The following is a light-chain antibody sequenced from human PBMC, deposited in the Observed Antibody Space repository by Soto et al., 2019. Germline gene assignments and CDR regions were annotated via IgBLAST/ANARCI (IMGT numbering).Light chain of an antibody. CDR1: SSDVGGYNY. CDR2: DVS. Sequence: QSVLTQPASVSGSPGQWITISRTGTSSDVGGYNYVSWYQQHPGKAPKLMIYDVSNRPSGVSNRFSGSKSVNTASLTISGLQAEDEADYYCSSYTSSSTYVFGTGTKLTVL. J-gene: IGLJ1*01. V-gene: IGLV2-14*01. CDR3: SSYTSSSTYV.